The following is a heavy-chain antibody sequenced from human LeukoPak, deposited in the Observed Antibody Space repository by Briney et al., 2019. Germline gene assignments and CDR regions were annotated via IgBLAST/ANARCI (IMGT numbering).Heavy chain of an antibody. V-gene: IGHV1-8*01. D-gene: IGHD3-22*01. J-gene: IGHJ6*03. CDR3: ARLYYYDSSGYYFGPYYYYYMDV. Sequence: ASVKVSCKASGYTFTSYDINWVRQAPGQGLEWMGWMNPNSGNTGYAQKFQGRLTMTRNTSISTAYMQLSSLRSEDTAVYYCARLYYYDSSGYYFGPYYYYYMDVWGKGTTVTISS. CDR1: GYTFTSYD. CDR2: MNPNSGNT.